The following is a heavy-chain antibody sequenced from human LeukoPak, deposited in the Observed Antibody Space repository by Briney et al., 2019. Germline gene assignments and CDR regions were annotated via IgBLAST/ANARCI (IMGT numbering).Heavy chain of an antibody. CDR3: ARQRRSPGFAFDI. CDR1: GGSISGYY. D-gene: IGHD1-26*01. V-gene: IGHV4-4*09. CDR2: IYSSGST. Sequence: SETLSLTCTVSGGSISGYYRSWIRQPPGKGLEWIGYIYSSGSTNYNPSLKSRVTISVDTSKKQFSLKLRSVTAADTAVYYCARQRRSPGFAFDIWGQGTMVTVSS. J-gene: IGHJ3*02.